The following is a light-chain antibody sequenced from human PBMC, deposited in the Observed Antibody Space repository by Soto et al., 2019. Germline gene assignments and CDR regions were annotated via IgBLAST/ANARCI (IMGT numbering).Light chain of an antibody. CDR1: SSDVGAYNS. Sequence: QSVLAQPASVSGSPGQSITISCTGTSSDVGAYNSVSWYQQHPHRAPQVIIYKGTQRPSGVSNRFSGSTSGNAASLTISALQADDEAEYFCCSSASESTYVFGTGTKVTVL. J-gene: IGLJ1*01. V-gene: IGLV2-23*01. CDR3: CSSASESTYV. CDR2: KGT.